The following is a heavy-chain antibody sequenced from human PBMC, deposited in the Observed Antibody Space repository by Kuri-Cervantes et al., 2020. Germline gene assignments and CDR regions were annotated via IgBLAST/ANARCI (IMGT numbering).Heavy chain of an antibody. D-gene: IGHD2-15*01. CDR1: GFTFSGSA. CDR2: IRSKANSYAT. CDR3: TRDEWWYEY. Sequence: GESLKISCAASGFTFSGSAMHWVRQASGKGLEWVGRIRSKANSYATAYAASVKGRFTISRDDSKNTAYLQMNSLKTEDTAVYYCTRDEWWYEYWGRGTLVTVSS. V-gene: IGHV3-73*01. J-gene: IGHJ1*01.